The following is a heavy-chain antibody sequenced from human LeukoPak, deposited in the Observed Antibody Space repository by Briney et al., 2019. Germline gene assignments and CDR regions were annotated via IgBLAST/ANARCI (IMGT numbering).Heavy chain of an antibody. V-gene: IGHV3-53*01. J-gene: IGHJ5*02. CDR2: IYSGGST. CDR1: GFTVSSNY. D-gene: IGHD4-17*01. CDR3: ARGVTDYADHNWLDP. Sequence: GGSLRLSCAASGFTVSSNYMSWVRQAPGKGLEWVSVIYSGGSTYYADSVKGRFSISRDNSKNTLYLQMNGLRAEDTAVYYCARGVTDYADHNWLDPWGQGTLVTVSS.